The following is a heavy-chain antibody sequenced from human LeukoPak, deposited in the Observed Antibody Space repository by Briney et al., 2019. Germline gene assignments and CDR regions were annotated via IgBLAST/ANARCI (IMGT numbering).Heavy chain of an antibody. V-gene: IGHV4-30-2*01. D-gene: IGHD3-10*01. Sequence: SETLSLTCTVSGYAITSGGFSWNWIRQPPGKGLEWIGCIYDKGPAYYNPSLKSRFTISVDRPKNQFFLNVTSLTAADTAVYYCARSRQASGLFNSWGQGTLVVVSS. J-gene: IGHJ5*01. CDR2: IYDKGPA. CDR3: ARSRQASGLFNS. CDR1: GYAITSGGFS.